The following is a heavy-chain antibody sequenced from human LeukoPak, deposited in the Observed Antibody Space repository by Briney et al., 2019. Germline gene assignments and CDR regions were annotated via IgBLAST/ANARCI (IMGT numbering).Heavy chain of an antibody. J-gene: IGHJ4*02. CDR1: GGSFSGYY. Sequence: PSETLSLTCAVYGGSFSGYYWSWIRQPPGKGLEWIGEINHSGSTNYNPSLQSRVTISVDTSKNQFSLKLSSVTAADTAVCYCARGQGITMXXXDFDYWGQGTLVTVSS. D-gene: IGHD3-22*01. V-gene: IGHV4-34*01. CDR2: INHSGST. CDR3: ARGQGITMXXXDFDY.